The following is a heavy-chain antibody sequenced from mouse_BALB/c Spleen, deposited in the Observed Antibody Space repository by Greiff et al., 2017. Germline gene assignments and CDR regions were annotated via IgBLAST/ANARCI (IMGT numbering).Heavy chain of an antibody. V-gene: IGHV1-20*01. Sequence: VQLKESGPELVKPGASVKISCKASGYSFTGYFMNWVKQSHGKSLEWIGRINPYNGDTFYNQKFKGKATLTADKSSSTAYMQLSSLTSEDSAVYYCARGYGYFDVWGAGTTVTVSS. CDR2: INPYNGDT. CDR1: GYSFTGYF. J-gene: IGHJ1*01. CDR3: ARGYGYFDV.